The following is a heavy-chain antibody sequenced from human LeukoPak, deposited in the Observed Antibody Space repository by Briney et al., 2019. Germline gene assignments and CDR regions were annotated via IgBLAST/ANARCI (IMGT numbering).Heavy chain of an antibody. J-gene: IGHJ4*02. CDR1: GFTFSSYE. Sequence: GGSLRLSCAASGFTFSSYEMNWVRQAPGKGLEWVSYISSSGSTIYYADSVKGRFTISRDNAKNSLYLQMDSLRAEDTAVYYCARDSKMGLDYWGQGTLVTVSS. CDR3: ARDSKMGLDY. CDR2: ISSSGSTI. V-gene: IGHV3-48*03. D-gene: IGHD5-24*01.